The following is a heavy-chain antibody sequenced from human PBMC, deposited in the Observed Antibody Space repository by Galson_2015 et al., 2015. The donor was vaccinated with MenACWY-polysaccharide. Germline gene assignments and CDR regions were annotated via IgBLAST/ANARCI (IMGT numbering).Heavy chain of an antibody. CDR3: ARDNRAWYCSSTSCYRGIDY. CDR2: IWYDGSNK. J-gene: IGHJ4*02. CDR1: GFTFSSYG. V-gene: IGHV3-33*01. D-gene: IGHD2-2*02. Sequence: SLRLSCAASGFTFSSYGMHWVRQAPGKGLEWVAVIWYDGSNKYYADSVKGRFTTSRDNSKNTLYLQMNSLRAEDTAVYYCARDNRAWYCSSTSCYRGIDYWGQGTLVTVSS.